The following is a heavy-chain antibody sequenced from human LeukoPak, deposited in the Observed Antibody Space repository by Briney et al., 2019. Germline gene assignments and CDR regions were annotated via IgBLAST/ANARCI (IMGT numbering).Heavy chain of an antibody. CDR2: ISYDGGNK. V-gene: IGHV3-30*04. Sequence: GGSLRLSCAASRFTFSSYAMHWVRQAPGKGLEWVAVISYDGGNKYYADSVKGRFTISRDNSKNTLYLQMNSLRAEDTAVYYGAREGEALDYWGQGTLVTVSS. CDR3: AREGEALDY. D-gene: IGHD2-21*01. J-gene: IGHJ4*02. CDR1: RFTFSSYA.